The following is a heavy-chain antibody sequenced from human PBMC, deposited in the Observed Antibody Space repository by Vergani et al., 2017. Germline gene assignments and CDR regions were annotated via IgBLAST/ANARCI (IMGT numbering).Heavy chain of an antibody. V-gene: IGHV4-30-4*08. D-gene: IGHD6-13*01. CDR2: IYYSGST. Sequence: QVQLQESGPGLVKPSQTLSLTCTVSGGSISSGDYYWSWIRQPPGKGLEWIGYIYYSGSTYYNPSLKSRVTISVDTSKNQFSLKLSSVTAADAAVYYCARATGGSSSWLWLDVWGQGTTVTVSS. CDR3: ARATGGSSSWLWLDV. CDR1: GGSISSGDYY. J-gene: IGHJ6*02.